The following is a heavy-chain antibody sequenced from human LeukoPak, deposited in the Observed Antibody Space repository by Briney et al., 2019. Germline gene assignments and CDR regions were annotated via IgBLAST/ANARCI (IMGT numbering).Heavy chain of an antibody. V-gene: IGHV3-7*01. Sequence: GGSLRLSCAASGFTFTNYWMSWVRQAPGKGLEWVANIKQDGSEKDYVDSEKGRFTISRDNAKNSLYLQMNSLRAEDTAVYYCARRGDYGDYSFDYWGQGTLVTVSS. D-gene: IGHD4-17*01. CDR3: ARRGDYGDYSFDY. CDR2: IKQDGSEK. J-gene: IGHJ4*02. CDR1: GFTFTNYW.